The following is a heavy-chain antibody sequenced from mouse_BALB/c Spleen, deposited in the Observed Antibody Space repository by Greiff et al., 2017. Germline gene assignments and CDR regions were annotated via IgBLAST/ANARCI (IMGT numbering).Heavy chain of an antibody. D-gene: IGHD1-3*01. CDR2: IWRGGST. J-gene: IGHJ4*01. CDR3: AKRSGKDYAMDY. CDR1: GFSLTSYG. V-gene: IGHV2-5-1*01. Sequence: VKLQQSGPSLVQPSQSLSITCTVSGFSLTSYGVHWVRQSPGKGLEWLGVIWRGGSTDYNAAFMSRLSITKDNSKSQVFFKMNSLQADDTAIYYCAKRSGKDYAMDYWGQGTSVTVSS.